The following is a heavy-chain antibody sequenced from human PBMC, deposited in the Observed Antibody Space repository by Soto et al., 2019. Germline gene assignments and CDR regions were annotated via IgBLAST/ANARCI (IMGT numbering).Heavy chain of an antibody. V-gene: IGHV3-23*01. D-gene: IGHD3-10*01. Sequence: GGSLRLSCETSGFTFGNYGMGWVRQAPGKGLSWVSAISGSGGSTYYADCVKGRFTISRDNSKNTLYLQMNSLRAEDTAVYYCAKDPLPYYYGPGVFDYWGQGTLVTVSS. J-gene: IGHJ4*02. CDR1: GFTFGNYG. CDR3: AKDPLPYYYGPGVFDY. CDR2: ISGSGGST.